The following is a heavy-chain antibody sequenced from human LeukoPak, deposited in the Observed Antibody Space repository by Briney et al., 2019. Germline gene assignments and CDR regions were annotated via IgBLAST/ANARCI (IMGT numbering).Heavy chain of an antibody. CDR1: GGSISSGGYY. J-gene: IGHJ5*02. CDR3: ARRGLGIAVAVRAGRFDP. V-gene: IGHV4-61*02. Sequence: SETLSLTCTVSGGSISSGGYYWSWIRQPAGKGLEWIGRIYSSGSTNYNPSLKSRATISVDTSKNQFSLKLSSVTAADTAVYYCARRGLGIAVAVRAGRFDPWGQGTLVTVSS. D-gene: IGHD6-19*01. CDR2: IYSSGST.